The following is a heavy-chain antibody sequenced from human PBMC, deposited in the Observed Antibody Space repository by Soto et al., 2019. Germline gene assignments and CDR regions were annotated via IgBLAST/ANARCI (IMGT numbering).Heavy chain of an antibody. D-gene: IGHD2-8*02. V-gene: IGHV5-51*01. Sequence: GESLKISCQGSGYAFSSYWIAWVRQMPGKGLEWMGITYPGDSDTRYSPSFQGQVTISVDKSITTAYLQWSSLKASDTAMYYCARAYCTATICDPWFDHWGQGTLATVSS. CDR2: TYPGDSDT. CDR3: ARAYCTATICDPWFDH. J-gene: IGHJ5*02. CDR1: GYAFSSYW.